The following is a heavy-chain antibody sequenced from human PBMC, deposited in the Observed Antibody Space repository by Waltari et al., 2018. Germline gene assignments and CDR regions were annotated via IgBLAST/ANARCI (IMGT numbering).Heavy chain of an antibody. V-gene: IGHV4-61*09. Sequence: QVQLQESGPGLVKPSQTLSLTCSVSGASVSSGNHYLHWIRQPAGKGLEGIGYIYASESTSYNPSLKSRVTISVDTSKNQFSLKLSSVTAADTAMYYCARDIPLWSGYYDWFDPWGQGTLVTVSS. CDR1: GASVSSGNHY. J-gene: IGHJ5*02. D-gene: IGHD3-3*01. CDR2: IYASEST. CDR3: ARDIPLWSGYYDWFDP.